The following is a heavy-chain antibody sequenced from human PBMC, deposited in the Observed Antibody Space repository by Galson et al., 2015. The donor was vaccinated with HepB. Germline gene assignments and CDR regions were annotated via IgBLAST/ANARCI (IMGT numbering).Heavy chain of an antibody. J-gene: IGHJ6*03. CDR1: GFTFSSYG. Sequence: SPRLSCAASGFTFSSYGMHCARPTPGLGVEWEAIIWYARSNNYDADSVKGRFTISRDNSKNTLSLQMDSLRAEDTAVYYCARDSKDCTNGVCYYYYYYMDVWGKGTTVTVCS. CDR2: IWYARSNN. V-gene: IGHV3-33*01. D-gene: IGHD2-8*01. CDR3: ARDSKDCTNGVCYYYYYYMDV.